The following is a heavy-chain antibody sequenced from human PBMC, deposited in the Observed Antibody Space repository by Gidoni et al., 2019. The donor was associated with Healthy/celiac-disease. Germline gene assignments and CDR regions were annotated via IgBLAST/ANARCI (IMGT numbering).Heavy chain of an antibody. CDR1: GGSISSGSYY. V-gene: IGHV4-61*02. Sequence: QVQLQESGPGLVKPSQTLSLTCTVSGGSISSGSYYWSWIRQPAGKGLEWIGRIYTSGSTNYNPSLKSRVTISVDTSKNQFSLKLSSVTAADTAVYYCARDRRGIAAAGTGYNWFDPWGQGTLVTVSS. CDR3: ARDRRGIAAAGTGYNWFDP. CDR2: IYTSGST. J-gene: IGHJ5*02. D-gene: IGHD6-13*01.